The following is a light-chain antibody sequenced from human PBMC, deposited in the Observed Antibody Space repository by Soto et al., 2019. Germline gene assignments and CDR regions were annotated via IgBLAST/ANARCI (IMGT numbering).Light chain of an antibody. Sequence: TQSPATLSVSQGDIATPSCTASQSVGSNXAWXXQXPXXXPXXLIYGASTRAAGIPARFSGSGSGTDFTLTITSLQSEDFGVYYCHQHNNWWTFGQGTKVDIK. J-gene: IGKJ1*01. CDR3: HQHNNWWT. CDR1: QSVGSN. V-gene: IGKV3-15*01. CDR2: GAS.